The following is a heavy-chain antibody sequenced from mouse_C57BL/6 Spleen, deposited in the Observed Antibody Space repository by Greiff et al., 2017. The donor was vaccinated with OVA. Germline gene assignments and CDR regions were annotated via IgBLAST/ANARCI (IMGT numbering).Heavy chain of an antibody. CDR1: GYTFTDYY. J-gene: IGHJ2*01. CDR2: INPYNGGT. D-gene: IGHD2-3*01. CDR3: ARDGPPYYFDY. V-gene: IGHV1-19*01. Sequence: EVQLQQSGPVLVKPGASVKMSCKASGYTFTDYYMNWVKQSHGKSLEWIGVINPYNGGTSYNQKFKGKATLTVDKSSSTAYMELNSLTSEDSAVYYCARDGPPYYFDYWGQGTTLTVSS.